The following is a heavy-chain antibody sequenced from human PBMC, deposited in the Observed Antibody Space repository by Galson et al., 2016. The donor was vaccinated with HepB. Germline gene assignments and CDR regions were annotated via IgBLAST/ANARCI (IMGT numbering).Heavy chain of an antibody. D-gene: IGHD3-16*02. CDR3: ARDPMHYDYVGGSYRPYYFDY. Sequence: SLRLSCAASGFTFSDYYMSWIRQAPGKGLEWVSFISSSGNTIYYAESVKGRFTISRDNAKNSLYLQMNSLRTEDTAVYYCARDPMHYDYVGGSYRPYYFDYWGQGTLVTVSS. CDR1: GFTFSDYY. CDR2: ISSSGNTI. J-gene: IGHJ4*02. V-gene: IGHV3-11*01.